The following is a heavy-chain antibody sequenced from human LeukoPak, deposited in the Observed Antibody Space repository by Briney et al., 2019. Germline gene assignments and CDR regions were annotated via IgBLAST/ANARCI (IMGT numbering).Heavy chain of an antibody. CDR2: INHSGST. J-gene: IGHJ5*02. CDR1: GGSFSGYY. V-gene: IGHV4-34*01. Sequence: PSETLSLTCAVYGGSFSGYYWSWIRQHPGKGLEWIGEINHSGSTNYNPPHNSRVDISVDTSRNMFSPKLRYVTAPDTPVHYFARWGGLWSNWFDPWGKGTLVTVSS. D-gene: IGHD3-10*01. CDR3: ARWGGLWSNWFDP.